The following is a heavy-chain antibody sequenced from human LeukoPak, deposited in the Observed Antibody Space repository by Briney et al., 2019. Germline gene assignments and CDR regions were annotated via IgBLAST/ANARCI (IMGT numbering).Heavy chain of an antibody. D-gene: IGHD5-12*01. J-gene: IGHJ4*02. CDR2: INHSGST. CDR3: ARVIISGYEGPIDY. V-gene: IGHV4-34*01. CDR1: GGSFSGYY. Sequence: PSETLSLTCAVYGGSFSGYYWSWIRQPPGKGLEWIGEINHSGSTYYNPSLKSRVTISVDSSKNQFSLKLSSVTAADTAVYYCARVIISGYEGPIDYWGQGTLVTVSS.